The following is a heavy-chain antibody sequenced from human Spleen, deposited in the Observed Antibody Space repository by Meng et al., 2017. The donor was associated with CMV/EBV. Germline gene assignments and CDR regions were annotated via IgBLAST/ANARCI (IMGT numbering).Heavy chain of an antibody. V-gene: IGHV3-30*02. D-gene: IGHD6-19*01. J-gene: IGHJ1*01. CDR2: IRYDGSNK. CDR1: GFTFSSYG. CDR3: AKALAVAGGYFQH. Sequence: QVQLVESGGGVVQPGGSLRLSCAASGFTFSSYGMHWVRQAPGKGLEWVAFIRYDGSNKYYADSVKGRFTISRDNSKNTLYLQMNSLRAEDTAVYYCAKALAVAGGYFQHWGQGTMVTVSS.